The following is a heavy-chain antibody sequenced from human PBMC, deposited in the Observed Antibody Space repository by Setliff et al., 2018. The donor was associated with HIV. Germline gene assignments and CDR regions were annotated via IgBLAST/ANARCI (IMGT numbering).Heavy chain of an antibody. J-gene: IGHJ4*02. CDR2: IIPIFGTT. CDR3: ARGYYDSSWYYFDY. D-gene: IGHD3-22*01. CDR1: GGTFSSYP. V-gene: IGHV1-69*13. Sequence: GASVKVSCKASGGTFSSYPISWVRQAPGQGLEWMGGIIPIFGTTHYAQKFQGRVTVTADESTSTAYMQLSSLRSDDTAVYYCARGYYDSSWYYFDYWGQGTLVTVSS.